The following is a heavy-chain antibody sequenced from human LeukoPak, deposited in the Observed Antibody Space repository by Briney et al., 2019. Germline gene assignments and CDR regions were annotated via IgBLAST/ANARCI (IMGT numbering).Heavy chain of an antibody. CDR1: GGSISSFY. V-gene: IGHV4-59*01. Sequence: PSETLSLTCTVSGGSISSFYWSWIRQPPGQGLEWVGYIYYSGSTNYNPSLNSRVTISLDTSNNKFSLKLNSVTAADTAVYYCARKRHGGPLDYWGQGTLVTVSS. D-gene: IGHD3-10*01. CDR2: IYYSGST. J-gene: IGHJ4*02. CDR3: ARKRHGGPLDY.